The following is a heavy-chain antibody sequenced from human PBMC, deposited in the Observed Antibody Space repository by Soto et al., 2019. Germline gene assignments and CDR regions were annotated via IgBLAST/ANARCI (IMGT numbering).Heavy chain of an antibody. J-gene: IGHJ6*03. CDR3: AKCAYGDYWYYYYMDV. CDR2: ISGSGGST. CDR1: GFTFSSYA. Sequence: EVQLLESGGGLVQPGGSLRLSCAASGFTFSSYAMSWVSQAPGKGLEWVSAISGSGGSTYYADSVKGRFTISRDNSKNTLYLQISSLRGEDTAVSYCAKCAYGDYWYYYYMDVWGKGTTGTVSS. D-gene: IGHD4-17*01. V-gene: IGHV3-23*01.